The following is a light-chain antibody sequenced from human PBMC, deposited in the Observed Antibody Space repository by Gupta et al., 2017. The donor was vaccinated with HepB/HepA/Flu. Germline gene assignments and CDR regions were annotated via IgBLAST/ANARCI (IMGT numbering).Light chain of an antibody. Sequence: DIQMTQSPSSLSASVGDRVTITCQARQDIRNYLNWYQQKPGKAPKLLIYDASSVERGVPSRFSGSGSGTDFTFTISSLQPEDFAMYYCQQEDNLPLAFGRGTKVDIK. CDR1: QDIRNY. CDR2: DAS. CDR3: QQEDNLPLA. V-gene: IGKV1-33*01. J-gene: IGKJ4*01.